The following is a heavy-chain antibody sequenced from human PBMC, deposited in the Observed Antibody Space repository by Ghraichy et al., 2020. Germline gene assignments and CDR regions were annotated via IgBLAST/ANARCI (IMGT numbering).Heavy chain of an antibody. CDR2: ISSSSTYT. CDR3: ARGTLSDGYNDY. Sequence: GGSLRLSCAASGFTFSDYYMSWIRQAPGKGLEWVSYISSSSTYTNYADSVKGRFTISRDNAKNSLYLQMNSLRAEDTAVYYCARGTLSDGYNDYWGQGTLVTVSS. D-gene: IGHD5-24*01. V-gene: IGHV3-11*06. CDR1: GFTFSDYY. J-gene: IGHJ4*02.